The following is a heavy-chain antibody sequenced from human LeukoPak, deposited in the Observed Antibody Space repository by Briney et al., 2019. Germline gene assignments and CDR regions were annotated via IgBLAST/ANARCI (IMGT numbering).Heavy chain of an antibody. V-gene: IGHV4-59*07. CDR3: ARGFYSPHY. CDR2: IYYSGRT. Sequence: SDTLSLTRTVSGGSISSDYWSWIRQPPGKGLEWIGYIYYSGRTYYNPSLKSRITISVDTSKNQFSLKLSSVTAADTAVYYCARGFYSPHYWGQGTLVSVSS. J-gene: IGHJ4*02. CDR1: GGSISSDY. D-gene: IGHD4-11*01.